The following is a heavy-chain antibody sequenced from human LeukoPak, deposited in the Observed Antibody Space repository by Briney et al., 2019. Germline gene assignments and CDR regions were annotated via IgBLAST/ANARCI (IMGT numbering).Heavy chain of an antibody. Sequence: PSQTLSLTCAVSDGSISSGGYSWSWIRQPPGKGLEWIGYIYHSGSTYYNPSLKSRVTISVDRSKNQFSLKLSSVTAADTAVYYCARDLMLDYYYYGMDVWGQGTTVTVSS. CDR3: ARDLMLDYYYYGMDV. J-gene: IGHJ6*02. CDR2: IYHSGST. CDR1: DGSISSGGYS. D-gene: IGHD3-16*01. V-gene: IGHV4-30-2*01.